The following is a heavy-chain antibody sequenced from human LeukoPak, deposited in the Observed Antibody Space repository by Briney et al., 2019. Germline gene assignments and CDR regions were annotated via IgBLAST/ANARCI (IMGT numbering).Heavy chain of an antibody. Sequence: KYGESLKISCKGSGYSFTSYWISWVRQMPGKGLEWMGRIDPSDSYTNYSPSFQGHVTISADKSISTAYLQWSSLKASDTAMYYCARQWDPSLNYYGSGSYDYYFDYWGQGTLVTVSS. CDR2: IDPSDSYT. D-gene: IGHD3-10*01. J-gene: IGHJ4*02. CDR3: ARQWDPSLNYYGSGSYDYYFDY. CDR1: GYSFTSYW. V-gene: IGHV5-10-1*01.